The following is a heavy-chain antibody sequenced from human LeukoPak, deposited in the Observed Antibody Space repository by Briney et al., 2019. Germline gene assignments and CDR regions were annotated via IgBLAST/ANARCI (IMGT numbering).Heavy chain of an antibody. V-gene: IGHV4-39*07. CDR2: IYCSGST. CDR1: GGSISSSSYY. D-gene: IGHD2-21*01. Sequence: SETLSLTCTVSGGSISSSSYYWGWIRQPPGKGLEWIGSIYCSGSTYYNPSHKSRVTISVDTFKNQFSLKLSSVAAADTAVYYCAREPLGDEHRFDYWGQGTLVTVSS. CDR3: AREPLGDEHRFDY. J-gene: IGHJ4*02.